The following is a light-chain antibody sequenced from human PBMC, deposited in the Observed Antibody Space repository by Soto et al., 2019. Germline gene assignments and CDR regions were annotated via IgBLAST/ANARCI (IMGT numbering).Light chain of an antibody. CDR3: SSYTTSNTPLYV. CDR2: EVN. J-gene: IGLJ1*01. V-gene: IGLV2-14*02. Sequence: QSALTQPASVSGSPGQSIAISCTGNSSGIGTFNLVSWYQQHPGKAPKLIIYEVNKRPSGISSRFSGSKSGNTASLTISGLQAEDEANYYCSSYTTSNTPLYVFGTGTKLTVL. CDR1: SSGIGTFNL.